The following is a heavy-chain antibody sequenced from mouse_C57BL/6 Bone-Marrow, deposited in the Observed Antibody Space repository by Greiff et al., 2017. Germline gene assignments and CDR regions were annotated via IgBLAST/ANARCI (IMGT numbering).Heavy chain of an antibody. J-gene: IGHJ4*01. D-gene: IGHD2-4*01. V-gene: IGHV2-2*01. CDR2: IWSGGST. CDR1: GFSLTSYG. Sequence: QVQLKESGPGLVQPSQSLSITCTVSGFSLTSYGVHWVRQSPGKGLEWLGVIWSGGSTDYNAAFISRLSISKDNSKSQVFFKMNSLQADDTAIYYCARKGNDFYYYAMDYWGQGTSVTVPS. CDR3: ARKGNDFYYYAMDY.